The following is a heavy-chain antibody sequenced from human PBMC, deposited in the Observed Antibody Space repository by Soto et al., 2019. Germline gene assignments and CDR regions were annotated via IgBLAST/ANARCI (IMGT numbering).Heavy chain of an antibody. CDR1: GGSISSGDYY. D-gene: IGHD6-6*01. CDR2: IYYSGST. Sequence: QVQMQESGPGLVKPSQTLSLTCTVSGGSISSGDYYWSWIRQPPGKGLEWIVYIYYSGSTYYNPSLKGRVTISVDSAKDQFSLKLSSVTAADTAVCYCARERPDGARLDPWGQGALVTVSA. J-gene: IGHJ5*02. V-gene: IGHV4-30-4*01. CDR3: ARERPDGARLDP.